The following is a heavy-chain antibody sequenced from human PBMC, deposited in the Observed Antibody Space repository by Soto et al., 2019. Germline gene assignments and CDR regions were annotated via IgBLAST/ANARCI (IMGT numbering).Heavy chain of an antibody. J-gene: IGHJ4*02. V-gene: IGHV1-18*01. Sequence: ASVKVSCKASGYTFTSYGISWVRQAPGQGLEWMGWISAYNGNTNYAQKLQGRVTMTTDTSTSTAYMELSSLRSEDTAVYYCARDLGSSGYYYFNYWGQGTLVTVSS. CDR1: GYTFTSYG. CDR2: ISAYNGNT. D-gene: IGHD3-22*01. CDR3: ARDLGSSGYYYFNY.